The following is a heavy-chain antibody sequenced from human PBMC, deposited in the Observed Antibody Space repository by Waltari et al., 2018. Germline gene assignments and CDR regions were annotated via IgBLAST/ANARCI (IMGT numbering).Heavy chain of an antibody. Sequence: QVQLQESGPGLVKPSETLSLTCTVSGGSISSYYWSWIRQPPGKGLEWIGYIYYSGSTNYNPSLKSRVTISVDTSKNQFSLKLSSVTAADTAVYYCARAQGGGNNWFDPWGQGTLVTVSS. CDR3: ARAQGGGNNWFDP. D-gene: IGHD2-15*01. J-gene: IGHJ5*02. V-gene: IGHV4-59*01. CDR1: GGSISSYY. CDR2: IYYSGST.